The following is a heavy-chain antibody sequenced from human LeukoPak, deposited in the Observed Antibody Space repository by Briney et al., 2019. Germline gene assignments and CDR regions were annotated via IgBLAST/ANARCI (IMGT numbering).Heavy chain of an antibody. CDR1: GFTFNSYG. D-gene: IGHD4-11*01. Sequence: GGSLRLSCAGSGFTFNSYGMHWVRQAPGKGLEWVAVISYDGRNKFYADSVKGRFTISRDNSKNTLYLQMNSLGAEDTALYRCAKVIDYSKSQLNDAGWYFDLWGRGTLVTVSS. J-gene: IGHJ2*01. CDR2: ISYDGRNK. V-gene: IGHV3-30*18. CDR3: AKVIDYSKSQLNDAGWYFDL.